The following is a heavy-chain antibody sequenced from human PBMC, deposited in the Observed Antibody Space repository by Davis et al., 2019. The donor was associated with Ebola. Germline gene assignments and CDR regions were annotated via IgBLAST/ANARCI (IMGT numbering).Heavy chain of an antibody. V-gene: IGHV1-58*01. Sequence: SVKVSCKASGFTFSSSAVQWVRQARGQRLEWIGWIVVGSGDTNYAQKFQGRVTITRDTSASTAYMELRSLRSEDTAVYYCARSTYTVTPDYWGQGTLVTVSS. J-gene: IGHJ4*02. CDR3: ARSTYTVTPDY. CDR2: IVVGSGDT. CDR1: GFTFSSSA. D-gene: IGHD4-17*01.